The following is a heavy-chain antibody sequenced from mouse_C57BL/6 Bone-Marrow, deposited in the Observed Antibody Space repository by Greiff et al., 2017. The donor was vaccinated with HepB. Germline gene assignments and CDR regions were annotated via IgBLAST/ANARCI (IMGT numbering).Heavy chain of an antibody. CDR2: ISDGGSYT. CDR1: GFTFSSYA. CDR3: ARDPLRYYFDY. Sequence: EVKLMESGEGLVKPGGSLKLSCAASGFTFSSYAMSWVRQTPEKRLEWVATISDGGSYTYYPDNVKGRFTISRDNAKNNLYLQMSHLKSEDTAMYYCARDPLRYYFDYWGQGTTLTVSS. J-gene: IGHJ2*01. D-gene: IGHD1-1*01. V-gene: IGHV5-4*01.